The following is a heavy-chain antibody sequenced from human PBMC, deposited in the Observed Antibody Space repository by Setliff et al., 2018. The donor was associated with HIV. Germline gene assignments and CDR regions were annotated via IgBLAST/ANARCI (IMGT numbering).Heavy chain of an antibody. CDR3: ARAPGAYYYDSSGYPIGIRFDY. Sequence: SETLSLTCRLSGDSIVFDDSTRSYHCSWIRQPPGKGLEWIGSTPYRGSTNYNPSLKSRVTISVDTSKNQFSLKLSSVTAADTAVYYCARAPGAYYYDSSGYPIGIRFDYWGQGTLVTVSS. J-gene: IGHJ4*02. CDR2: TPYRGST. V-gene: IGHV4-39*07. D-gene: IGHD3-22*01. CDR1: GDSIVFDDSTRSYH.